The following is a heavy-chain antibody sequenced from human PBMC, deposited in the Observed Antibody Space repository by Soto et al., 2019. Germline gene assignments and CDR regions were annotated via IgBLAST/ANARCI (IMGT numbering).Heavy chain of an antibody. Sequence: ASVKVSCKISGHTLTEFSIHWVRQAPGKGLEWMGGFDPEGGEAIYAQKWHGRVTVTEDTVTDTAYMELSGLRVEDTAVYYCTTGEERNSNWYGKFASWGQGTQVTVSS. J-gene: IGHJ4*02. V-gene: IGHV1-24*01. D-gene: IGHD6-13*01. CDR3: TTGEERNSNWYGKFAS. CDR1: GHTLTEFS. CDR2: FDPEGGEA.